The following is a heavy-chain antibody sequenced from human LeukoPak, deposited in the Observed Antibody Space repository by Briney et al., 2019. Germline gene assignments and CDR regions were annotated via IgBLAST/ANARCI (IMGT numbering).Heavy chain of an antibody. D-gene: IGHD3-22*01. Sequence: GGALRLSCAASGFTFSSYGMHWVRQAPGKGLEWVAFIRYDGSNKYYADSVKGRFTISRDNSKNTLYLHVNSLRAEDTAVYYCARDLGQYYDTSDNWFDPWGQGTLVTVSS. CDR1: GFTFSSYG. CDR3: ARDLGQYYDTSDNWFDP. CDR2: IRYDGSNK. J-gene: IGHJ5*02. V-gene: IGHV3-30*02.